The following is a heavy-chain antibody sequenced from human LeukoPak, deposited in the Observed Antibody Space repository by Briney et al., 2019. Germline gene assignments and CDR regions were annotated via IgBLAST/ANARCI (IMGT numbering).Heavy chain of an antibody. V-gene: IGHV1-2*02. CDR2: INPNSGGT. Sequence: GASVKVSCKASGYTFTGYYMHWVRQAPGQGLEWMGLINPNSGGTNYAQKFQGRVTMTRDTSIDTAFMELSSLTSDDTALYYCARDAYSGFGGSYYSDYWGQGTLVTVSS. D-gene: IGHD2-15*01. J-gene: IGHJ4*02. CDR1: GYTFTGYY. CDR3: ARDAYSGFGGSYYSDY.